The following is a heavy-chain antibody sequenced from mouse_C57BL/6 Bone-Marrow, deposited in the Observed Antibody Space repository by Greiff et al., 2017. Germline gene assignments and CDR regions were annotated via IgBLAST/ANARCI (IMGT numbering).Heavy chain of an antibody. CDR1: GYTFTDYY. CDR3: ARGDGYYPFDY. D-gene: IGHD2-3*01. CDR2: INPYNGGT. Sequence: EVKLQESGPVLVKPGASVKMSCKASGYTFTDYYMNWVKQSHGKSLEWIGVINPYNGGTSYNQKFKGKATLTVDKSSSTAYMELNSLTSEDSAVYYCARGDGYYPFDYWGQGTTLTVSS. J-gene: IGHJ2*01. V-gene: IGHV1-19*01.